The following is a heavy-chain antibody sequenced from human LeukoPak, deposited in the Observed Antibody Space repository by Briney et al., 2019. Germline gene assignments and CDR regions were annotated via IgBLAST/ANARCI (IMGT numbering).Heavy chain of an antibody. CDR1: GFTFSSYA. Sequence: GGSLRLSCAASGFTFSSYAMSWVRQAPGKGLEWISAISGSGGSTYYADSVKGRFTISRDNSKNTLYLQMNSLRAEDTAVYYCAKGYCSSTSCYNDYWGQGTLVTVSS. CDR2: ISGSGGST. CDR3: AKGYCSSTSCYNDY. D-gene: IGHD2-2*02. V-gene: IGHV3-23*01. J-gene: IGHJ4*02.